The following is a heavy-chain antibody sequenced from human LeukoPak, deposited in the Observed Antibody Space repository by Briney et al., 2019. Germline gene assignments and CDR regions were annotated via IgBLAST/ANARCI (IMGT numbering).Heavy chain of an antibody. CDR1: GESFSNHY. CDR2: VNHSGST. Sequence: SETLSLTCAVYGESFSNHYWSWIRQPPGKGLEWIGEVNHSGSTNYNPSLKSRVTISADTSKNQFSLKVRSVTAADTAVYYCARRPRDGENYDGPSGLDYWGQGTLVTVSS. V-gene: IGHV4-34*01. D-gene: IGHD1-7*01. J-gene: IGHJ4*02. CDR3: ARRPRDGENYDGPSGLDY.